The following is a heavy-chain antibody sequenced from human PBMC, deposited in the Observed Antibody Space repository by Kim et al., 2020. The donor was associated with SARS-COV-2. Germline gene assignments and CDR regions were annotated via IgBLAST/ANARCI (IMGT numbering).Heavy chain of an antibody. V-gene: IGHV3-15*01. J-gene: IGHJ4*02. D-gene: IGHD6-13*01. Sequence: APVKGRFTISRDDSKNTLYLQMNSLKTEDTAVYYCTTPALSSSTYNIDYWGQGTLVTVSS. CDR3: TTPALSSSTYNIDY.